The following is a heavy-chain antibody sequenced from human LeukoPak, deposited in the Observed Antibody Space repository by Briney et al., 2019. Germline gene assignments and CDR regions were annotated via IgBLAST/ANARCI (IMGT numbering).Heavy chain of an antibody. CDR2: IYYSGST. J-gene: IGHJ5*02. D-gene: IGHD3-3*01. CDR3: ATSYDAKTAPYDL. CDR1: GGSITRDAYY. V-gene: IGHV4-31*03. Sequence: SQTLSLTCTVSGGSITRDAYYWSWIRQYPGKGLEWIGYIYYSGSTYYNPSLKSRVTISVDTSQNQFSLELRFLTAADTAVYYCATSYDAKTAPYDLWGQGTLVTVSS.